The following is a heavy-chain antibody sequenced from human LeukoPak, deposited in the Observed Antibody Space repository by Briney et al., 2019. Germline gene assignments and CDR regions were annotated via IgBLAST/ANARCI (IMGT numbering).Heavy chain of an antibody. J-gene: IGHJ4*02. V-gene: IGHV3-20*04. CDR2: INWNGGST. Sequence: PGGSLRLSCAASGFTFDDYGMSWVRQTPGKGLEWVSGINWNGGSTGYADSVKGRFTISRDNAKNSLYVQMNSLRAEDTALYYCARGGGDTDFDYWGQGTLVTVSS. CDR3: ARGGGDTDFDY. CDR1: GFTFDDYG. D-gene: IGHD2-21*01.